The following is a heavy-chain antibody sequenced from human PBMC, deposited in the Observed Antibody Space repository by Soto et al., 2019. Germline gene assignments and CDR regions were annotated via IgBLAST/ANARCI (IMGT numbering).Heavy chain of an antibody. D-gene: IGHD3-22*01. Sequence: SETLYLTCTVSGGSISSSSYYWGWIRQPPGKGLEWIGSIYYTGSTYYNPSLKSRVTISVDTSKNQFSLKLSSVTAADTAVYYCARQRRYYYDSSGYPDYWGQGTLVTVSS. CDR1: GGSISSSSYY. CDR3: ARQRRYYYDSSGYPDY. J-gene: IGHJ4*02. V-gene: IGHV4-39*01. CDR2: IYYTGST.